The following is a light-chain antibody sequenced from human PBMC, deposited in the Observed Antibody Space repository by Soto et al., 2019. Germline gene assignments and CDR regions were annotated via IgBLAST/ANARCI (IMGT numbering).Light chain of an antibody. CDR1: QSISSY. J-gene: IGKJ1*01. CDR2: AAS. CDR3: QHSTTWT. V-gene: IGKV1-39*01. Sequence: DIQMTQSPSTLSASVGDRVTITCRASQSISSYLNWYQQKPGKAPKLLIYAASSLQSGVTSRFSGSGSETDFTLTISSLQPEDFATYSCQHSTTWTFGQGTKVDIK.